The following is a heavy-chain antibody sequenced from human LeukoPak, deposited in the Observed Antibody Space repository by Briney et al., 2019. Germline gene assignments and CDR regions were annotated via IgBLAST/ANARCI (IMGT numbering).Heavy chain of an antibody. CDR2: ISSSSSYI. CDR3: ARGYSSGWSIDY. J-gene: IGHJ4*02. Sequence: PGGSLRLSCAASGFTFSSYSMNWVRQAPGKGLEWVSSISSSSSYIYYADSVKGRFTISRDNAKSSLYLQMNSLRAEDTAVYYCARGYSSGWSIDYWGQGTLVTVSS. V-gene: IGHV3-21*01. CDR1: GFTFSSYS. D-gene: IGHD6-19*01.